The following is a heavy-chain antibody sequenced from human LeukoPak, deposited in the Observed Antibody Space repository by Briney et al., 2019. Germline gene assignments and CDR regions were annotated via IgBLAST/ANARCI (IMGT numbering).Heavy chain of an antibody. CDR3: ARGTMGYYYGSGSYYKC. V-gene: IGHV3-7*01. CDR2: IKQDGSEK. Sequence: PGGSLRLSCAASGITFNNAWMSWVRQAPGKGLEWVANIKQDGSEKYYVDSVKGRFTISRDNAENSLYLQMNSLRAEDTAVYYCARGTMGYYYGSGSYYKCWGQGTLVTVSS. CDR1: GITFNNAW. J-gene: IGHJ4*02. D-gene: IGHD3-10*01.